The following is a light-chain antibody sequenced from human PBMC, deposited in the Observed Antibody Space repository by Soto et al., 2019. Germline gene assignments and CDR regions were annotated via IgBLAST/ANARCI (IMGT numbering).Light chain of an antibody. Sequence: DIQMTQSPSSLSASVGDRVTITCRASQTITNYLNWYQQKPGRAPNLLIFAASNLQSGVPSRFSGSGSGTEFTLTSTSLQPEDFATYYCQQSYRAWTFGQGTKVEIK. CDR2: AAS. V-gene: IGKV1-39*01. CDR1: QTITNY. CDR3: QQSYRAWT. J-gene: IGKJ1*01.